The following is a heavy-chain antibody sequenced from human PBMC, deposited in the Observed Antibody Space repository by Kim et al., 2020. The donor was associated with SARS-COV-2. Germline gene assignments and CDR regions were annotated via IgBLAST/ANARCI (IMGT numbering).Heavy chain of an antibody. Sequence: NKYYADSVKGRFTISRDNSKNTLYLQRNSLRAEDTAVYYCAREDRSGYTDWGQGTLVTVSS. CDR3: AREDRSGYTD. CDR2: NK. J-gene: IGHJ4*02. D-gene: IGHD3-22*01. V-gene: IGHV3-33*01.